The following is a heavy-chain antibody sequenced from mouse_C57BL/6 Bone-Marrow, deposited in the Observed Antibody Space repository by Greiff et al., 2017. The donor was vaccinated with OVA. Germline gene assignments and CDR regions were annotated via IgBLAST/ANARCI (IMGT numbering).Heavy chain of an antibody. V-gene: IGHV1-7*01. CDR1: GYTFTSYW. CDR2: INPSSGYT. D-gene: IGHD2-1*01. J-gene: IGHJ2*01. CDR3: ARGLLCDYFDY. Sequence: QVHVKQSGAELAKPGASVKLSCKASGYTFTSYWMHWVKQRPGQGLEWIGYINPSSGYTKYNQKFKDKATLTADKSSSTAYMQLSSLTYEDSAVYYCARGLLCDYFDYWGQGTTLTVSS.